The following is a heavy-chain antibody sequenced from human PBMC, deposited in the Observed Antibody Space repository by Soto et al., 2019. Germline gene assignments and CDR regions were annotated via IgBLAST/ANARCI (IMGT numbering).Heavy chain of an antibody. CDR2: ISYDGSNK. V-gene: IGHV3-30*18. J-gene: IGHJ4*02. CDR3: AKDGGWELLYYFDY. D-gene: IGHD1-26*01. CDR1: GFTFSSYG. Sequence: QVQLMESGGGVVQPGRSLRLSCAASGFTFSSYGMHWVRQAPGKGLEWVAVISYDGSNKYYADSVKGRFTISRDNSKNTLYLQMNSLRAEDTAVYYCAKDGGWELLYYFDYWGQGTLVTVSS.